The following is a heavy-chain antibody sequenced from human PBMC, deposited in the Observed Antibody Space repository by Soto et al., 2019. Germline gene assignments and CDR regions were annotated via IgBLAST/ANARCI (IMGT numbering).Heavy chain of an antibody. Sequence: PGGSLGLSCADSGVTFGNAWMSLVRQAPGKGLEWGGRIKSKTDGGTTDYAAPVKGRFTISRDDSKNTLYLQMNSVKTEDTAVYYCTKDLRVVVPADRGYYGMDVRGQAPTVTVSS. D-gene: IGHD2-2*01. CDR3: TKDLRVVVPADRGYYGMDV. CDR1: GVTFGNAW. CDR2: IKSKTDGGTT. V-gene: IGHV3-15*01. J-gene: IGHJ6*02.